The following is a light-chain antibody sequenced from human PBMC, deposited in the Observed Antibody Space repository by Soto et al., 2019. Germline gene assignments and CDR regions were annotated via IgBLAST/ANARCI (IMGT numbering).Light chain of an antibody. J-gene: IGKJ1*01. Sequence: EIVLTQSPGTLSLSPGERATLSCRASQSVRSRYLAWYQQKPGQAPRLLIYGASSRATGSPDRFSGSGSGTDFSLTISRLEPEDFAVYYCQQYGSSLWTFGQGTKVEIK. CDR3: QQYGSSLWT. CDR2: GAS. V-gene: IGKV3-20*01. CDR1: QSVRSRY.